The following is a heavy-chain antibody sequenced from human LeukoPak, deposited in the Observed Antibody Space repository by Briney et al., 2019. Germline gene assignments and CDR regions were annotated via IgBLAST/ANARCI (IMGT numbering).Heavy chain of an antibody. D-gene: IGHD2-2*01. CDR2: IYYSGST. J-gene: IGHJ6*03. CDR1: GYSISSGYF. CDR3: ARDQEAYCSSTSCYEYYYYMDV. Sequence: SETLSLTCSISGYSISSGYFWGWIRQPPGKGPEWIGYIYYSGSTSYNPSLKSRVTISVDTSKNQFSLKLSSVTAADTAVYYCARDQEAYCSSTSCYEYYYYMDVWGKGTTVTISS. V-gene: IGHV4-38-2*02.